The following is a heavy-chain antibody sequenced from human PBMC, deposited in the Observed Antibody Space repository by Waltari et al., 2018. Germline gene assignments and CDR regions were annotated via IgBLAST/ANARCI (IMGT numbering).Heavy chain of an antibody. CDR3: AKDPIAAQGFFDY. V-gene: IGHV3-23*01. Sequence: EVQLLESGGGLVQPGGSLRLSCAASGFTFSSYAMSWVRRAPGKGLEWVAAISGSGGSTYYADSVKGRFTISRDNSKNTLYLQMNSLRAEDTAVYYCAKDPIAAQGFFDYWGQGTLVTVSS. D-gene: IGHD6-6*01. CDR2: ISGSGGST. CDR1: GFTFSSYA. J-gene: IGHJ4*02.